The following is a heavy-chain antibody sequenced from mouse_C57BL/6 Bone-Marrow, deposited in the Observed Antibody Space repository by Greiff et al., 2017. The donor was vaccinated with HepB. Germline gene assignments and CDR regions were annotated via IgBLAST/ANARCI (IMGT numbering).Heavy chain of an antibody. Sequence: VQLQQPGAELVKPGASVKMSCKASGYTFTSYWITWVKQRPGQGLEWIGDIYPGSGSTNYNEKFKSKATLTVDTSSSTAYMQLSSLTSEDSAVYYCARGGTTVVRYWYFDVWGTGTTVTVSS. CDR1: GYTFTSYW. D-gene: IGHD1-1*01. V-gene: IGHV1-55*01. CDR2: IYPGSGST. CDR3: ARGGTTVVRYWYFDV. J-gene: IGHJ1*03.